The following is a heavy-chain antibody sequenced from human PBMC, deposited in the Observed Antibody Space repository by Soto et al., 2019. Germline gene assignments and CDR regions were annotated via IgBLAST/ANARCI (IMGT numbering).Heavy chain of an antibody. CDR3: ARHRTIVGATRYYYYGMDV. V-gene: IGHV4-39*01. CDR1: GGSISSSSYY. D-gene: IGHD1-26*01. J-gene: IGHJ6*02. Sequence: QLQLQESGPGLVKPSETLSLTCTVSGGSISSSSYYWGWIRQPPGKGLEWIGSIYYSGSTYYNPSLKSRVTISVDTSKNQFSLKLSSVTAADTAVYYCARHRTIVGATRYYYYGMDVWGQGTTVTVSS. CDR2: IYYSGST.